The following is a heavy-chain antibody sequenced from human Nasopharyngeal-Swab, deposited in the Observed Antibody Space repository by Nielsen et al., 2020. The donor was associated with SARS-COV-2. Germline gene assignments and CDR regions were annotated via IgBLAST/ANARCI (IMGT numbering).Heavy chain of an antibody. CDR2: MNPNSGNT. V-gene: IGHV1-8*01. J-gene: IGHJ3*02. Sequence: ASVQVSCKASAYPFTSYDNNWVRQAAGQGLEGRGWMNPNSGNTGYAQKFQGRVTMTRNTSISTAYMELSSLRSEDTAVYYCARGWLLHAFDIWGQGTMVTVSS. CDR1: AYPFTSYD. CDR3: ARGWLLHAFDI. D-gene: IGHD6-19*01.